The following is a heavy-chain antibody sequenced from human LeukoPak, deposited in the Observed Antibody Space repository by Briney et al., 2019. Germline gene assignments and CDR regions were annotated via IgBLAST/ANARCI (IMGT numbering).Heavy chain of an antibody. CDR2: MYGDMRDI. V-gene: IGHV3-74*01. CDR3: ARDLGLRGST. D-gene: IGHD5-12*01. Sequence: GGSLRLSCEASGLTFSNSWMHWVRQVPGKGLVWVSRMYGDMRDISYADSVKGRFTISRDNATNTVYLQMNSLRGEDTAVYYCARDLGLRGSTWGQGTLVTVSS. CDR1: GLTFSNSW. J-gene: IGHJ5*02.